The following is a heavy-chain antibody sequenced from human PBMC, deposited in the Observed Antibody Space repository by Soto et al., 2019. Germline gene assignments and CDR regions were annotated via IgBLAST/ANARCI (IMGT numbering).Heavy chain of an antibody. D-gene: IGHD6-25*01. CDR2: ISYDGSNK. CDR3: ARKRDYYYGMDV. V-gene: IGHV3-30-3*01. CDR1: GFTFSSYA. Sequence: GGSLRLSCAASGFTFSSYAMHWVRQAPGKGLEWVAVISYDGSNKYYADSVKGRFTISRDNSKNTLYLQMNSLRAEDTAVYYCARKRDYYYGMDVWGQGTTVTVSS. J-gene: IGHJ6*02.